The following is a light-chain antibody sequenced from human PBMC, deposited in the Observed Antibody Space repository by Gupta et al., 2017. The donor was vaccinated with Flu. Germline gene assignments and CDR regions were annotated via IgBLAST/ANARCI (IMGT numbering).Light chain of an antibody. CDR2: GNS. CDR3: AAWDDSLNGHYV. J-gene: IGLJ1*01. Sequence: SSNIGRNPVDWYQQVPGTAPKLLIYGNSQRPSGVPDRFSGSRSGTSASLAISGLQSEDEADYYCAAWDDSLNGHYVFGTGTQVTVL. V-gene: IGLV1-44*01. CDR1: SSNIGRNP.